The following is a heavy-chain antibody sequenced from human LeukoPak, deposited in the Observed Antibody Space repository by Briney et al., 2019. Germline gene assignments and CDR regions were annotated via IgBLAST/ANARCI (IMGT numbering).Heavy chain of an antibody. D-gene: IGHD6-19*01. Sequence: GASVKVSCKASGYTFTSYAMHWVRQAPGQRLEWMGWINAGNGNTKYSQKFQGRVTITRDTSASTAYMELSSLRSEDTAVYYCARDLQWLVRSYYYYYGMDVWGQGTTVTVSS. J-gene: IGHJ6*02. V-gene: IGHV1-3*01. CDR3: ARDLQWLVRSYYYYYGMDV. CDR2: INAGNGNT. CDR1: GYTFTSYA.